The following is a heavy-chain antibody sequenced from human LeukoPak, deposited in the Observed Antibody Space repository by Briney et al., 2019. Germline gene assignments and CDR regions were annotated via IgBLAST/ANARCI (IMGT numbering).Heavy chain of an antibody. CDR2: ISSSSSYI. J-gene: IGHJ3*02. V-gene: IGHV3-21*01. Sequence: PGGSLRLSCAASGFAFSTFSMHWVRQAPGKGLEWVSSISSSSSYIYYADSVKGRFTISRDNAKNSLYMLMISLRAEDTAVYYCARFPGGAFDIWGQGTMVTVSS. CDR1: GFAFSTFS. CDR3: ARFPGGAFDI.